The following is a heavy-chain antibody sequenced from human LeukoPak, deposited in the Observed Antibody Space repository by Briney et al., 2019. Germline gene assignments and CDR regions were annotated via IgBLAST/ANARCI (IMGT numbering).Heavy chain of an antibody. Sequence: GGSLRLSFAASGFTFSSYSMNWVRPAPGKGLEWVSAISGSGGSTYYADSVKGRFTISRDNSKNTLYLQMNSLRAEDTAVYYCAKVHLYSSSWPFDYWGQGTLVTVSS. CDR3: AKVHLYSSSWPFDY. J-gene: IGHJ4*02. CDR1: GFTFSSYS. CDR2: ISGSGGST. V-gene: IGHV3-23*01. D-gene: IGHD6-13*01.